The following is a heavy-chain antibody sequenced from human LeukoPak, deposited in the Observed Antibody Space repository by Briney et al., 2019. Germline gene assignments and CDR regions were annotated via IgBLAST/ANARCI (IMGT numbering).Heavy chain of an antibody. Sequence: PSETLSLTCTVSGGSISSYYWSWIRQPPGKGLEWIGYIYYSGSTNYNPSLKSRVAISVDTSKNQFSLKLSSVTAADTAVYYCARQGVHGDPGFDYWGQGTLVTVSS. J-gene: IGHJ4*02. CDR3: ARQGVHGDPGFDY. D-gene: IGHD4-17*01. CDR1: GGSISSYY. CDR2: IYYSGST. V-gene: IGHV4-59*08.